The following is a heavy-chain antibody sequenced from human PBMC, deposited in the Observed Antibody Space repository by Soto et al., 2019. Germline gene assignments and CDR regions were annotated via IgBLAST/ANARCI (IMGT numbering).Heavy chain of an antibody. Sequence: ASVKVSCKASGYTFTGYYMRWVRQAPGQGLEWMGWINPNSGGTNYAQKFQGRVTMTRDTSISTAYMELSRLRSDDTAVYYCAREPVPAASWGYYYYYGMDVWGQGTKVTAP. CDR1: GYTFTGYY. V-gene: IGHV1-2*02. CDR3: AREPVPAASWGYYYYYGMDV. D-gene: IGHD2-2*01. J-gene: IGHJ6*02. CDR2: INPNSGGT.